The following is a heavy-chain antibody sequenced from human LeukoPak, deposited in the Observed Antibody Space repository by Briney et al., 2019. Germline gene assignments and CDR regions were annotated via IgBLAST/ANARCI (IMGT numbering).Heavy chain of an antibody. CDR3: ARDLGAVDD. CDR1: GGSISMSSYL. D-gene: IGHD6-19*01. CDR2: IYYSGST. Sequence: SETLSLTCTVSGGSISMSSYLWGWIRQPPGKGLEWIGSIYYSGSTYYNPSLKSRVTISLDTSKTQFSLELNSVTAADTAVYYCARDLGAVDDWGQGTLVTVSS. J-gene: IGHJ4*02. V-gene: IGHV4-39*07.